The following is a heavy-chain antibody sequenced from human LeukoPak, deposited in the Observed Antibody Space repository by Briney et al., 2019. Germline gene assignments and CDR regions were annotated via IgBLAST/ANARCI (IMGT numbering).Heavy chain of an antibody. J-gene: IGHJ4*02. CDR2: INAGNGNT. Sequence: ASVKVSCKASGYTFTSYAMHWVRQAPGQRLEWMGWINAGNGNTKYSQKFQGRVTITRDTSASTAYMELSSLRSEDTAVYYCAAIQVGAEKPFDYWGQGTLVTVSS. V-gene: IGHV1-3*01. CDR1: GYTFTSYA. CDR3: AAIQVGAEKPFDY. D-gene: IGHD1-26*01.